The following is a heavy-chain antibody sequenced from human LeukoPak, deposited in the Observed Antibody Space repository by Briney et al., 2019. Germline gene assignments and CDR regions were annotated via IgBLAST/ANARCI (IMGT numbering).Heavy chain of an antibody. CDR3: ARGQWLVRDEEYFQH. J-gene: IGHJ1*01. CDR2: MNPNSGNT. CDR1: GGTFSSYA. V-gene: IGHV1-8*02. D-gene: IGHD6-19*01. Sequence: GSSVKVSCKASGGTFSSYAINWVRQATGQGLEWMGWMNPNSGNTGYAQKFQGRVTMTRNTSISTAYMELSSLRSEDTAVYYCARGQWLVRDEEYFQHWGQGTLVTVSS.